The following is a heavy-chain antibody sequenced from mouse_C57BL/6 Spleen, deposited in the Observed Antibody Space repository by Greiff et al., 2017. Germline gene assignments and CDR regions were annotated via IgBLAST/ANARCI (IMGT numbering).Heavy chain of an antibody. CDR1: GFTFSDYG. CDR2: ISSGSSTI. CDR3: ARKRGYCYAMDY. V-gene: IGHV5-17*01. Sequence: EVQRVESGGGLVKPGGSLKLSCAASGFTFSDYGMHWVRQAPEKGLEWVAYISSGSSTIYYADTVKGRFTISRDNAKNTLVLQMTSLRSDDTAMYYCARKRGYCYAMDYWGQGTSVTVSA. J-gene: IGHJ4*01. D-gene: IGHD2-3*01.